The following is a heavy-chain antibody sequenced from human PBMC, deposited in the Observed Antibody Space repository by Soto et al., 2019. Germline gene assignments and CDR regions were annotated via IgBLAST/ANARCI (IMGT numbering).Heavy chain of an antibody. CDR1: GYSFTIYW. V-gene: IGHV5-51*01. CDR2: IYPGDSDT. J-gene: IGHJ4*02. CDR3: AXGGRCSSTSCFTGYFDY. D-gene: IGHD2-2*01. Sequence: GESLKISCKGSGYSFTIYWIGWVRQMPGKGLEWMGIIYPGDSDTRYSPSFQGQVTISADKSISTAYLQWSSLKASDTAMYYCAXGGRCSSTSCFTGYFDYWGQGTLVTVSS.